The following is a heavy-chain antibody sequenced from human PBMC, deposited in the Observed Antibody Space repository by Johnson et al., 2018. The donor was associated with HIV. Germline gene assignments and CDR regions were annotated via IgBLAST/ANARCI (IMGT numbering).Heavy chain of an antibody. CDR2: IWYDGSNK. D-gene: IGHD1-26*01. V-gene: IGHV3-33*01. Sequence: QMLLVESGGGVVQPGRSLRLSCAASGFTFSSYGMHWVRQAPGKGLEWVAVIWYDGSNKYYADSVKGRFTISRDNSKNTLYLQMNSLRAEDTAVYYCARGSGSYGDAFDIWGQGTMVTVSS. CDR3: ARGSGSYGDAFDI. J-gene: IGHJ3*02. CDR1: GFTFSSYG.